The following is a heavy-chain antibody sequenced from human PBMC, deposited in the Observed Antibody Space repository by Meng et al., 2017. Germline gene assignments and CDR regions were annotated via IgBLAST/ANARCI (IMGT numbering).Heavy chain of an antibody. V-gene: IGHV4-34*01. CDR2: INHSGST. CDR3: ARDYGDYSS. CDR1: GGSFSGYY. J-gene: IGHJ5*02. D-gene: IGHD4-17*01. Sequence: SETLSLTCAVYGGSFSGYYWSWIRQPSGKGLEWIGEINHSGSTNYNPSLKSRVTISVDTSKDQFSLKLSSVTAADAAVYYCARDYGDYSSWGQGTLVTVSS.